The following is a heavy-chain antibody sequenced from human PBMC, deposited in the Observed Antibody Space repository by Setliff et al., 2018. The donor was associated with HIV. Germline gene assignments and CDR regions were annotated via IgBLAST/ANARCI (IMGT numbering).Heavy chain of an antibody. Sequence: PPGKGLEWVGHIYSTGDTNYNPSLKSRVTLSADTSKNQLSLSLTSVTAADTAVYYCARVRLTMIMMVDYFDQWGQGTLVTVSS. CDR3: ARVRLTMIMMVDYFDQ. V-gene: IGHV4-4*07. J-gene: IGHJ4*02. D-gene: IGHD3-22*01. CDR2: IYSTGDT.